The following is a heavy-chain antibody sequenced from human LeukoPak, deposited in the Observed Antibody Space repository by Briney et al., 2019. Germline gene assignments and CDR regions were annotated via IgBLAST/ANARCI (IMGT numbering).Heavy chain of an antibody. V-gene: IGHV3-23*01. J-gene: IGHJ4*02. CDR1: GFTHSRPA. CDR3: AKVISRINWRYFDY. Sequence: GGSLRLSCAASGFTHSRPAMSWARQAPGKGLEWVSAISNNGGYTYYADSVQGRFTISRDKSKNTLYLTMTSLRAEDTALYYWAKVISRINWRYFDYWGQGILVTVSS. D-gene: IGHD1-20*01. CDR2: ISNNGGYT.